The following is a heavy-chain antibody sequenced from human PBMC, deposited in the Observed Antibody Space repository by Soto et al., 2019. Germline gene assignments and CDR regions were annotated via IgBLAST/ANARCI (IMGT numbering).Heavy chain of an antibody. Sequence: LXLSCAGAGFIFINYAMSWFRQAPGKGLEWVSAIGGNGVDTYYAESVKGRFTISRDNSKNNLYLQMNSLRAEDTAVYFCPIQSGLTVTGPDDWGQGTLVTVSS. CDR1: GFIFINYA. J-gene: IGHJ4*02. V-gene: IGHV3-23*01. D-gene: IGHD6-19*01. CDR3: PIQSGLTVTGPDD. CDR2: IGGNGVDT.